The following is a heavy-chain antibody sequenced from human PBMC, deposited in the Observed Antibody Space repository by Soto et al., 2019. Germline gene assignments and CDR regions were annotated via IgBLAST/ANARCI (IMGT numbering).Heavy chain of an antibody. CDR2: IYSGGST. Sequence: RLSCAASGFTVSSNYMSWVRQAPGKGLEWVSVIYSGGSTYYADSVKGRFTISRHNSKNTLYLQMNSLRAEDTAVYYCAKVNPHYTAMAYFDYWGQGTLVTVSS. V-gene: IGHV3-53*01. J-gene: IGHJ4*02. CDR1: GFTVSSNY. D-gene: IGHD5-18*01. CDR3: AKVNPHYTAMAYFDY.